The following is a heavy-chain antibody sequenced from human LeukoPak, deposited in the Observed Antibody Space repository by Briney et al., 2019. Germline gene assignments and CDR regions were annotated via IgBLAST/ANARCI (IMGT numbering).Heavy chain of an antibody. Sequence: SLRLSCAASGFTFSSYAMYWVRQAPGKGLEGVAVISYDGNNKYYEDSVKGRFTISRDDSKNTLSLQMNSLRAEDTAVYYCARGAPERISSSTNYYFDYGGEGTLVTVSS. CDR2: ISYDGNNK. CDR1: GFTFSSYA. V-gene: IGHV3-30-3*01. D-gene: IGHD6-6*01. CDR3: ARGAPERISSSTNYYFDY. J-gene: IGHJ4*02.